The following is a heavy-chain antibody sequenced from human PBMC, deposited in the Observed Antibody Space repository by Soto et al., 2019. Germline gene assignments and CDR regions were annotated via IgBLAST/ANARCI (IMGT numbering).Heavy chain of an antibody. Sequence: QVQLQESGPGLVKPSETLSLTCAVSGASIRSDYWSWIRQIPGRGLEWIGYIYDSERTNYNPSLRSRVTISADTSKNQFSLKVRSVTAADTAVYYGARQWDYWGQGILVTVSS. CDR1: GASIRSDY. CDR3: ARQWDY. CDR2: IYDSERT. V-gene: IGHV4-59*08. J-gene: IGHJ4*02.